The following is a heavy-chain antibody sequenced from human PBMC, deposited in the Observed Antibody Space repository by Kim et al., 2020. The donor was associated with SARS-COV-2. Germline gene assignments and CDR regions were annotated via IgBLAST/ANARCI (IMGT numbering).Heavy chain of an antibody. CDR2: IKTDGSDK. CDR1: GFTFSSNW. J-gene: IGHJ5*02. Sequence: GGSLRLSCVTSGFTFSSNWMSWLRQAPGKGLEILANIKTDGSDKNYVESVKGRFIISRDNDKNSVFLQMNRLRVEDTAVYYCARGGGLHGFDPWGQGNLVIVSS. V-gene: IGHV3-7*01. D-gene: IGHD2-21*02. CDR3: ARGGGLHGFDP.